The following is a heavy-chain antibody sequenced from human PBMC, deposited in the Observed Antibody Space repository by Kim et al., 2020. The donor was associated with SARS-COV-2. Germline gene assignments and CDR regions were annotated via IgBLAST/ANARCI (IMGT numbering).Heavy chain of an antibody. CDR3: AREEGGSITIFGVVTRYGMDG. D-gene: IGHD3-3*01. CDR2: ISSSGSTI. V-gene: IGHV3-48*03. Sequence: GGSLRLSCAASGFTFSSYEMNWVRQAPGKGLEWVSYISSSGSTIYYADSVKGRFTISRDNAKNSLYLQMNSLRAEDTAVYYCAREEGGSITIFGVVTRYGMDGWRQETTFTVSS. J-gene: IGHJ6*02. CDR1: GFTFSSYE.